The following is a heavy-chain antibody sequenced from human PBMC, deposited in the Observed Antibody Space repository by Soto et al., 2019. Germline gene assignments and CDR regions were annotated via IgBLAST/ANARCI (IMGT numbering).Heavy chain of an antibody. J-gene: IGHJ4*02. CDR2: ISPFNGNR. CDR1: GYMFTSYG. CDR3: ARGGRPQGRFDY. V-gene: IGHV1-18*01. Sequence: ASVKVSCKASGYMFTSYGISWVRQAPGQGLEWMGWISPFNGNRKYAEKLQGRVTMTTDTSTGTAYMELRSLRSDDTAVYYCARGGRPQGRFDYWGQGTLVTVSS.